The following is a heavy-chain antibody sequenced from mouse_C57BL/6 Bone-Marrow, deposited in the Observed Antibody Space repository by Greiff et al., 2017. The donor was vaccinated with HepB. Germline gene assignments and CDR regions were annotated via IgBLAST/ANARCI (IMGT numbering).Heavy chain of an antibody. Sequence: QVQLKESGAELARPGASVKLSCKASGYTFTSYGISWVKQRTGQGLEWIGEIYPRSGNTYYNEKFKGKATLTADKSSSTAYMELRSLTSEDSAVYFCARSLYYYGSSYFAYWGQGTLVTVSA. V-gene: IGHV1-81*01. J-gene: IGHJ3*01. D-gene: IGHD1-1*01. CDR2: IYPRSGNT. CDR1: GYTFTSYG. CDR3: ARSLYYYGSSYFAY.